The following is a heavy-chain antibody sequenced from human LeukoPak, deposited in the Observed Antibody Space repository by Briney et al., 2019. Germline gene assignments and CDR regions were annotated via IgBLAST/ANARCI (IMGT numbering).Heavy chain of an antibody. Sequence: GGSLRLSCAASGSXFSSYWISSVRQAPRKGLELLPPPKEDGSEKSYVDSVKGRLTSSRDNAKNSLYLRMNSLRPEDTAVYYCASQFWWTAVTATALDYWGHGILVTVSS. V-gene: IGHV3-7*05. J-gene: IGHJ4*01. D-gene: IGHD2-21*02. CDR3: ASQFWWTAVTATALDY. CDR2: PKEDGSEK. CDR1: GSXFSSYW.